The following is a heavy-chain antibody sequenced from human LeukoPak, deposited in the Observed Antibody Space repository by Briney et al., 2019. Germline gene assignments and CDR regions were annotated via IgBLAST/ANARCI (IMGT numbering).Heavy chain of an antibody. D-gene: IGHD4-17*01. CDR1: GFTFSSYA. Sequence: PVGSLRLSCAASGFTFSSYAMSWVRQAPGKGLEGVSAISGSGGSTYYADPVKGRFTISRDNSKNTLYLQMNSLRAEDTAVYYCAKAIYGDYVWYYYYMDVWGKGTTVTVSS. J-gene: IGHJ6*03. CDR3: AKAIYGDYVWYYYYMDV. CDR2: ISGSGGST. V-gene: IGHV3-23*01.